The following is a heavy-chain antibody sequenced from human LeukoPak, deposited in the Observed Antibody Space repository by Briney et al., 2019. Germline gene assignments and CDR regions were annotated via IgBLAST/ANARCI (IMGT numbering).Heavy chain of an antibody. CDR1: GYSFTRYG. CDR2: ISVSNGNT. CDR3: ARSGRGTYYYFDW. Sequence: GASVKVSCKASGYSFTRYGKSWVRQAPGHGPEWMGWISVSNGNTNYAQKYQGRVTLTTDTSTSTAYMELRSLRSDDTAVYYCARSGRGTYYYFDWWGQGTLVTVSS. J-gene: IGHJ4*02. D-gene: IGHD3-10*01. V-gene: IGHV1-18*04.